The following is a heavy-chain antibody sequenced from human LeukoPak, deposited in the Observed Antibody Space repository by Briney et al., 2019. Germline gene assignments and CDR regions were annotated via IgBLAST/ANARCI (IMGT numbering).Heavy chain of an antibody. CDR3: ARLAGQWQVEIQLRFDP. CDR1: GYIFTSFD. V-gene: IGHV1-8*01. J-gene: IGHJ5*02. CDR2: MNLNSGDT. D-gene: IGHD6-19*01. Sequence: GASVKVSCKASGYIFTSFDINWVRQAPGQGLEWMGWMNLNSGDTAYAQKFQGRVTMTRNTSISTAYMELSSLRSEDTAVYYCARLAGQWQVEIQLRFDPWGQGTLVTVSS.